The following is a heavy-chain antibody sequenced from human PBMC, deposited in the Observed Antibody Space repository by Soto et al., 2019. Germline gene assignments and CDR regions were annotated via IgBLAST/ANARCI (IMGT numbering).Heavy chain of an antibody. J-gene: IGHJ6*02. D-gene: IGHD1-26*01. CDR1: GGSISSYY. Sequence: QVQLQESGPGLVKPSETLSLTCTVSGGSISSYYWSWIRQPPGKGLEWIGYIYYSGSNNYNPSLTSRVTISVDTSKNQFSLKLSSVTAADTAVYYCARGHSGSYRTGEGYYYGMDVWGQGTTVTVSS. CDR3: ARGHSGSYRTGEGYYYGMDV. CDR2: IYYSGSN. V-gene: IGHV4-59*01.